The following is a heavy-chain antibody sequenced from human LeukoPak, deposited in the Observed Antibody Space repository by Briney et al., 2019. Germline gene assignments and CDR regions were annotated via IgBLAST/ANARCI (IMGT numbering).Heavy chain of an antibody. Sequence: SETLSLTCAVYGGSFSVYYWSWIRQPPGKGLEWIGEINHSGSTYYNPSLKSRVTISVDTSKNQFSLKLSSVTAADTAVYYCARDIRQLGAFDIWGQGTMVTVSS. CDR1: GGSFSVYY. CDR2: INHSGST. V-gene: IGHV4-34*01. CDR3: ARDIRQLGAFDI. J-gene: IGHJ3*02. D-gene: IGHD6-13*01.